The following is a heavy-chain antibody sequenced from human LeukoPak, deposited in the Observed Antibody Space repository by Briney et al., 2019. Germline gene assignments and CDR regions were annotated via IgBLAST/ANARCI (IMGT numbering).Heavy chain of an antibody. Sequence: GGSLRLSCAASGFSFSTYWMSWVRQALGKGLEWVANIKEDGSVKYYVDSVKGRFTVSRDNAKNSVYLQMNSLRAEDTALYHCARDQNFQHWGQGTLVTVSS. CDR1: GFSFSTYW. V-gene: IGHV3-7*04. CDR2: IKEDGSVK. J-gene: IGHJ1*01. CDR3: ARDQNFQH.